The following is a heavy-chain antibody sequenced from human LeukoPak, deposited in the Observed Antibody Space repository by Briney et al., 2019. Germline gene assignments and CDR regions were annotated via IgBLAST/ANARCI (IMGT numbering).Heavy chain of an antibody. V-gene: IGHV4-39*02. CDR1: GDSISSSHYY. Sequence: SETLSLTCTVSGDSISSSHYYWGWIRQSPGKGLEWIGSIYSGGETHYNPSLNSRVTIFLDTSKNRFSLSLISVTATDTAVYYCVRDYSNFVQGDWGQGTLVTVSS. CDR2: IYSGGET. J-gene: IGHJ4*02. D-gene: IGHD4-11*01. CDR3: VRDYSNFVQGD.